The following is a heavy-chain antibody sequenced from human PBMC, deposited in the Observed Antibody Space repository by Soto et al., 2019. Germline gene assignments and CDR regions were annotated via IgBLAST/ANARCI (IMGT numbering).Heavy chain of an antibody. CDR3: ARGMVEGDFDY. CDR2: IGTAGDT. V-gene: IGHV3-13*01. D-gene: IGHD2-15*01. J-gene: IGHJ4*02. Sequence: EVQLVESGGGLVQPGGSLRLSCAASGFTFSSYDMHWVRQATGKGLEWVSAIGTAGDTYYPGSVKGRFTISRENAKHSLYLQMNSLRAEDTAVYYCARGMVEGDFDYWGRGTLVTVSS. CDR1: GFTFSSYD.